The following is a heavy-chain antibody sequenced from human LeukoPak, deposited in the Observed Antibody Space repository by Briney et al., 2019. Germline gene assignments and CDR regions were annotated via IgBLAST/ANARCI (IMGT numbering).Heavy chain of an antibody. Sequence: GGSLRLSCAASGFTFSSYAMLWVRQAPGKGLEWEAVISYDGSNKYYADSVKGRFTISRDNSKNTLYLQMNSLRPEDTAVYYCARDGRYCTNGVCFYSLNYYYYYMDVWGKGTTVTVSS. J-gene: IGHJ6*03. CDR3: ARDGRYCTNGVCFYSLNYYYYYMDV. CDR2: ISYDGSNK. V-gene: IGHV3-30*04. CDR1: GFTFSSYA. D-gene: IGHD2-8*01.